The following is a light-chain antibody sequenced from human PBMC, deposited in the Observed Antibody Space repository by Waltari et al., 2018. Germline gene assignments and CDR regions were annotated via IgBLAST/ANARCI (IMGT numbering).Light chain of an antibody. J-gene: IGLJ3*02. Sequence: QSALTPPASVSGSPGQSSTLPCTGTSSDGGGYNYVPWYQQHPGKAPKLMIYDVSKRPSGVSNRFSGSKSGNTASLTISGLQAEDEADYYCSSYTSSSTTVFGGGTKLTVL. CDR3: SSYTSSSTTV. CDR1: SSDGGGYNY. CDR2: DVS. V-gene: IGLV2-14*01.